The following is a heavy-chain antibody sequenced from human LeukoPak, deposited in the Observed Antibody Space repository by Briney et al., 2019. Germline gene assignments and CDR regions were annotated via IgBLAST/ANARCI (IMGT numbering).Heavy chain of an antibody. Sequence: SETLSLTCTVSGGSISSGGYYWSWIRQHPGKGLEWIGYIYYSGSTYYNPSLKSRVTIPVDTSKNQFSLKLSSVTAADTAVYYCARRSWSVYYYGMDVWGQGTTVTVS. V-gene: IGHV4-31*03. CDR2: IYYSGST. CDR1: GGSISSGGYY. CDR3: ARRSWSVYYYGMDV. D-gene: IGHD6-13*01. J-gene: IGHJ6*02.